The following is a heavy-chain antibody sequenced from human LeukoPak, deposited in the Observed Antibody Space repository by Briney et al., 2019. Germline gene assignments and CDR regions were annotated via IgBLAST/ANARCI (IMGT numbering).Heavy chain of an antibody. Sequence: SQTLSLTCAISGDSVSSNSAAWNWIRQSPSRGLEWLGRTYYRSKWYNDYAVSVKSRITINPDTSKNQFSLQLNSVTPEDTAVYYCARDRAVAGIDPYYYYGMDVWGQGTTVTVSS. V-gene: IGHV6-1*01. CDR1: GDSVSSNSAA. D-gene: IGHD6-19*01. CDR2: TYYRSKWYN. J-gene: IGHJ6*02. CDR3: ARDRAVAGIDPYYYYGMDV.